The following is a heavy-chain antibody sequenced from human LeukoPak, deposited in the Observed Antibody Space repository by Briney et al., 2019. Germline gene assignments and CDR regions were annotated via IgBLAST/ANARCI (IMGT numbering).Heavy chain of an antibody. CDR2: VYYSGST. V-gene: IGHV4-31*03. Sequence: SETLSLTCTVSGGSISSGGYYWSWIRQHPGKGLEWVGYVYYSGSTYYNPSLKSRVTISVDTSKNQFSLKLSSVTAADTAVYYCAREGPSSPDAFDIWGQGTVVTVSS. D-gene: IGHD2-2*01. J-gene: IGHJ3*02. CDR1: GGSISSGGYY. CDR3: AREGPSSPDAFDI.